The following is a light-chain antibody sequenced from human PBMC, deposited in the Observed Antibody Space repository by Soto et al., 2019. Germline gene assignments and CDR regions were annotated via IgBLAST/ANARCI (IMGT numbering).Light chain of an antibody. V-gene: IGLV1-40*01. CDR1: SSNIGAGYD. Sequence: QSVLTHPPSVSGAPGQRVTISGTGSSSNIGAGYDVHWYQQLPGTAPKLLIYGNSNRPSGVPDRFSGSKSGTSASLAITGLQAEDEADYYCQSYDSSLSGPVVFGGGTKVTVL. CDR3: QSYDSSLSGPVV. CDR2: GNS. J-gene: IGLJ2*01.